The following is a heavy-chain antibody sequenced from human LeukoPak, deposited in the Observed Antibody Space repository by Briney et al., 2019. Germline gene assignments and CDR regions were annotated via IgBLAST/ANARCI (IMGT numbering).Heavy chain of an antibody. Sequence: SVKVSCKASGGTFSSYVISWVRQAPGQGLEWMGRIIPILGIANYAQKFQGRVTITAYKSTSTAYMELSSLRSEDTAVYYCARISSTRVDYYYGMDVWGQGTTVTVSS. J-gene: IGHJ6*02. V-gene: IGHV1-69*04. CDR2: IIPILGIA. D-gene: IGHD2-2*01. CDR3: ARISSTRVDYYYGMDV. CDR1: GGTFSSYV.